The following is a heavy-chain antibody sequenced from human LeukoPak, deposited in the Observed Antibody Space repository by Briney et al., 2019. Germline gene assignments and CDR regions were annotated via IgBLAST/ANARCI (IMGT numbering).Heavy chain of an antibody. V-gene: IGHV1-18*01. CDR3: AAGYCSSTSCYRFDY. D-gene: IGHD2-2*02. CDR1: GYTFTSYG. J-gene: IGHJ4*02. Sequence: ASVKVSCKASGYTFTSYGIGWVRQAPGQGLEWMGWISAYNGNTNYAQKLQGRVTMTTDTSTSTAYMELRSLRSDDTAVYYCAAGYCSSTSCYRFDYWGQGTLVTVSS. CDR2: ISAYNGNT.